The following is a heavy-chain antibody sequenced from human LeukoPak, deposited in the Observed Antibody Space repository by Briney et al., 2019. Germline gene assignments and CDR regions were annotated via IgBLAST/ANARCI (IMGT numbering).Heavy chain of an antibody. V-gene: IGHV3-21*04. J-gene: IGHJ4*02. CDR2: ISDTGRDI. CDR3: AKGLFSAYDKYLDS. CDR1: GFAFESFT. Sequence: GSLRLSCAGSGFAFESFTMTWVRQAPGKGLEWVSLISDTGRDIDYADSVRGRFTISRDNTKNSLFLQMDSLRVEDTAIYYCAKGLFSAYDKYLDSWGQGTLVTVSS. D-gene: IGHD5-12*01.